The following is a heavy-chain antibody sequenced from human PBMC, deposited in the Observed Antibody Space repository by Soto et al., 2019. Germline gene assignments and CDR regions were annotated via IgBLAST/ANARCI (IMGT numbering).Heavy chain of an antibody. CDR2: ISTKSDGDVS. CDR1: GFTLANVW. Sequence: EVQLVESGGNLVKPGGSLRIFCVASGFTLANVWMSWVRQAPGRGLEWVGRISTKSDGDVSDYAAPVKGRFTISRDDSKNTLYLQMDSLNTEDTGMYYCTTRIAGGQGTRVTVSS. J-gene: IGHJ4*02. V-gene: IGHV3-15*05. CDR3: TTRIA. D-gene: IGHD2-15*01.